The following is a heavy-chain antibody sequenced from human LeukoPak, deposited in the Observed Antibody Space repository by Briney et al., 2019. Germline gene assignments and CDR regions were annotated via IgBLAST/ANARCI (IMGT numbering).Heavy chain of an antibody. CDR2: ISYDGSNK. D-gene: IGHD1-26*01. Sequence: GGSLRLSCAASGFTFGSYAMSWVRQAPGKGLEWVAVISYDGSNKYYADSVKGRFTISRDNSKNTLYLQMNSLRAEDTAVYYCARDLYSGSPRDYFDYWGQGTLVTVSS. CDR1: GFTFGSYA. CDR3: ARDLYSGSPRDYFDY. V-gene: IGHV3-30-3*01. J-gene: IGHJ4*02.